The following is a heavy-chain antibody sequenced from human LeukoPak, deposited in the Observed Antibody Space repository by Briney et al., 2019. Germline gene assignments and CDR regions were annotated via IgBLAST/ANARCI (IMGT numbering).Heavy chain of an antibody. J-gene: IGHJ4*02. V-gene: IGHV3-30*02. CDR2: IRYDGSNK. CDR1: GFTFSSYG. D-gene: IGHD4-11*01. Sequence: GGSLRLSCAASGFTFSSYGMHWVRQAPGKGLEWVAFIRYDGSNKYYADSVKGRFTISRDNSKNTLYLQMNSLRAEDTAVYYCAEVLRDDYPPFDYWGQGTLVTVSS. CDR3: AEVLRDDYPPFDY.